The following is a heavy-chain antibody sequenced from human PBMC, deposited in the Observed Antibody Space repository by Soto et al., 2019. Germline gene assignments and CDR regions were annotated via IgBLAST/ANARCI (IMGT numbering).Heavy chain of an antibody. CDR3: ATSREAGDFWSGPGQLNWFDP. D-gene: IGHD3-3*01. Sequence: QLQLQESGPGLVKPSETLSLTCTVSGGSISSSSYYWGWIRQPPGKGLEWIGSIYYSGSTYYNPSLKSRVTISVDTSKNQFSLKLSSVTAADTAVYYCATSREAGDFWSGPGQLNWFDPWGQGTLVTVSS. V-gene: IGHV4-39*01. J-gene: IGHJ5*02. CDR1: GGSISSSSYY. CDR2: IYYSGST.